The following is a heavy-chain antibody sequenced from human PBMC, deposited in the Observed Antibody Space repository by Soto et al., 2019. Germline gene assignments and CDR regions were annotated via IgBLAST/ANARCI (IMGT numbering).Heavy chain of an antibody. J-gene: IGHJ3*02. D-gene: IGHD3-10*01. Sequence: SETLSLTCTVSGGSISSYYWSWIRQPPGKGLEWIGYIYYSGSTNYNPSLKSRVTISVDTSKNQFSLKLSSVTAADTAVYYCARDSGGGNAFDIWGRGTMVTVSS. CDR3: ARDSGGGNAFDI. CDR2: IYYSGST. CDR1: GGSISSYY. V-gene: IGHV4-59*01.